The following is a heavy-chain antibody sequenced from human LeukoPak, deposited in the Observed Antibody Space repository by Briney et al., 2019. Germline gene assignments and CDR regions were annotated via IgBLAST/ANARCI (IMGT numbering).Heavy chain of an antibody. CDR3: ARGYGESHFDS. Sequence: GGSLRLSCAASGFSFSSYGVHWVRQAPGKGLEWVAFTRFDGSKTYYADSVKGRFTISRDNSKNTLYLQMNSLRVEDTGVYYCARGYGESHFDSWGRGSLVTVSS. V-gene: IGHV3-30*02. J-gene: IGHJ4*02. CDR1: GFSFSSYG. CDR2: TRFDGSKT. D-gene: IGHD5-18*01.